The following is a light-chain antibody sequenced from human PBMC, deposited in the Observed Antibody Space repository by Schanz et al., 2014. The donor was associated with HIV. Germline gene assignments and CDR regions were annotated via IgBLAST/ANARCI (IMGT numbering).Light chain of an antibody. CDR1: QSIGNS. CDR2: KAS. Sequence: DIQMTQFPSTLSASVGDRVTITCRASQSIGNSLAWYQQKPGRAPKLLIYKASTLEPGVPSTFSGSGSATEFTLTISSLQPDDFATYYCQQYNSYSYTFGQGTKLEI. V-gene: IGKV1-5*03. CDR3: QQYNSYSYT. J-gene: IGKJ2*01.